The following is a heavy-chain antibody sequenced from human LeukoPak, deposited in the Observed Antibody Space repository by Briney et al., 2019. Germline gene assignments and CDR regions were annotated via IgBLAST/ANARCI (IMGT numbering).Heavy chain of an antibody. CDR3: AKGRSSGADYYYYMDV. CDR1: GFTFSSYA. D-gene: IGHD6-6*01. CDR2: ISGSGGST. V-gene: IGHV3-23*01. J-gene: IGHJ6*03. Sequence: GGSLRLSCAASGFTFSSYAMSWVRQAPGKGLEWVSAISGSGGSTYYADSVKGRFTISRDNSKNTLYLQMNSLRAEDTAVYYCAKGRSSGADYYYYMDVWGKGTTVTVSS.